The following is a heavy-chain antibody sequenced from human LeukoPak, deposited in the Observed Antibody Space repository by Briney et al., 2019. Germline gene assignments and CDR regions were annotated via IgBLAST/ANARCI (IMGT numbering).Heavy chain of an antibody. J-gene: IGHJ6*02. CDR3: AREMSGYDSHHYYYGMDV. V-gene: IGHV3-7*01. Sequence: GGSLRLSCAASGFIFSQYSMNWVRQAPGKGLEWVANIKQDGSEKYYVDSVKGRFTISRDNAKNSLYLQMNSLRAEDTAVYYCAREMSGYDSHHYYYGMDVWGQGTTVTVSS. CDR2: IKQDGSEK. D-gene: IGHD5-12*01. CDR1: GFIFSQYS.